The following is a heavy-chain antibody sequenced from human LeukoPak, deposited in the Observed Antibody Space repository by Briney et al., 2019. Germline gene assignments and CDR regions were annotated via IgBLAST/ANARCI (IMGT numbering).Heavy chain of an antibody. CDR1: GGSFSGYI. Sequence: PSETLSLTCAVYGGSFSGYIWGWIRQAPGKGLEWIGEISHNGKNTHSPSLKSRVTTSLDTAKNQFSLQLNSVTAADTAVCYCARLAKCTSTCRGKYWYFDVWGRGTLVTVSS. V-gene: IGHV4-34*01. J-gene: IGHJ2*01. CDR2: ISHNGKN. D-gene: IGHD2-8*01. CDR3: ARLAKCTSTCRGKYWYFDV.